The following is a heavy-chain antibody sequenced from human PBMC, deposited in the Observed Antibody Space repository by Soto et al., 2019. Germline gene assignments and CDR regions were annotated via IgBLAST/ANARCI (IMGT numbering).Heavy chain of an antibody. CDR3: ASAAREYYYYGMDV. CDR1: GFTFSSYA. J-gene: IGHJ6*02. V-gene: IGHV3-23*01. Sequence: PGGSLRLSCAASGFTFSSYAMSWVRQAPGKGLEWVSAISGSGVSTYYTDSVKGRFTISRDNSKSTLYLQMNSLRAEDTAVYYCASAAREYYYYGMDVWGQGTTVTVSS. CDR2: ISGSGVST.